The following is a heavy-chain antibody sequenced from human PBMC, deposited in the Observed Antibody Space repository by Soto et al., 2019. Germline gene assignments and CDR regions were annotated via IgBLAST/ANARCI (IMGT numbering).Heavy chain of an antibody. CDR1: GYTFTSYG. CDR3: ARDKAAGKNYYYYYGMDV. V-gene: IGHV1-18*04. CDR2: ISAYNGNT. D-gene: IGHD6-13*01. J-gene: IGHJ6*02. Sequence: ASVKVSCKASGYTFTSYGISWVRQAPGQGLEWMGWISAYNGNTNYAQKLQGRVTVTTDTSTSTAYMELRSLRSDDTAVYYCARDKAAGKNYYYYYGMDVWGQGTTVTVSS.